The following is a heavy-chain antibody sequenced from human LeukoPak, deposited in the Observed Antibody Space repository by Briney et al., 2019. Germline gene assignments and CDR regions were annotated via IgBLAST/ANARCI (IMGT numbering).Heavy chain of an antibody. CDR3: ARDSAFGGNSDYYGMDV. D-gene: IGHD4-23*01. Sequence: GGSLRLSCAASGFTFSSYWMGWVRQAPGKGLEWVANIKQDGSEKYYVDSVKGRFTISRDNAKNSLYLQMNSLRAEDTAVYYCARDSAFGGNSDYYGMDVWGQGTTVTVSS. CDR2: IKQDGSEK. CDR1: GFTFSSYW. J-gene: IGHJ6*02. V-gene: IGHV3-7*01.